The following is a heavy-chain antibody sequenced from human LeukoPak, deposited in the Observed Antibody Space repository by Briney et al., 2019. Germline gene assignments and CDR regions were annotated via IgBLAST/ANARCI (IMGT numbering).Heavy chain of an antibody. D-gene: IGHD5-18*01. J-gene: IGHJ4*02. CDR2: ISTTGSSI. CDR1: GFTFSSYE. CDR3: ARDLSGVTGYTYGRGIDY. V-gene: IGHV3-48*03. Sequence: GGSLRLSCAASGFTFSSYEMNWVRQAPGKGLEWVSYISTTGSSIYYADSVKGRFTISRDNVKNLLYLQMNSLRAEDTAVYYCARDLSGVTGYTYGRGIDYWGQGTLVTVSS.